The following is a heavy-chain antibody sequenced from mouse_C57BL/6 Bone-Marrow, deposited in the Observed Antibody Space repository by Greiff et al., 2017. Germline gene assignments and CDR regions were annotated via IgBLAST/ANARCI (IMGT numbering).Heavy chain of an antibody. V-gene: IGHV5-12*01. J-gene: IGHJ4*01. Sequence: DVMLVESGGGLVQPGGSLKLSCAASGFTFSDYYMYWVRQTPEKRLEWVAYISNGGGSTYYPDTVKGRFTLSRDNAKNTLYLQMSRLKSEDTAMYYCARQYGYGAMDYWGQGTSVTVSS. CDR1: GFTFSDYY. CDR3: ARQYGYGAMDY. CDR2: ISNGGGST. D-gene: IGHD2-2*01.